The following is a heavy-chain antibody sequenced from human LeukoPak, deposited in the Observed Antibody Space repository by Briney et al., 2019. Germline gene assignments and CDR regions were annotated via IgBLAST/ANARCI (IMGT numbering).Heavy chain of an antibody. Sequence: PSETLSLTCTVSGGSISSSNYYWGWIRQPPGKGLEWIGRIYTSGSTNYNPSLKSRVTISVDTSKNQFSLKLSSVTAADTAVYYCARSDYYDSSGYYYGVDYWGQGTLVTVSS. V-gene: IGHV4-61*02. CDR2: IYTSGST. D-gene: IGHD3-22*01. CDR1: GGSISSSNYY. J-gene: IGHJ4*02. CDR3: ARSDYYDSSGYYYGVDY.